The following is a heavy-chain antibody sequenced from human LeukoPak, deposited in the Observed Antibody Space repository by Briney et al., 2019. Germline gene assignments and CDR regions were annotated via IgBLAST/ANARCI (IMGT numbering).Heavy chain of an antibody. CDR2: IYYSGST. CDR3: ARAYGEYSSDY. D-gene: IGHD6-6*01. J-gene: IGHJ4*02. V-gene: IGHV4-39*01. CDR1: GGSISSSSYY. Sequence: PSETLSLTCTVSGGSISSSSYYWGWIRQPPGKGLEWIASIYYSGSTYYNPSLKSRVTISVDTSKNQFSLKLSSVTAADTAVYYCARAYGEYSSDYWGQGTLVTVSS.